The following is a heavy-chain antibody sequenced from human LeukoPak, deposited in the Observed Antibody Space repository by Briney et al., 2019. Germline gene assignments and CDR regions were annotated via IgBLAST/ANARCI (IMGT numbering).Heavy chain of an antibody. J-gene: IGHJ4*02. Sequence: GGSLRLSCAASGFTFSSYALYWVRQAPGKGLEYVSAISSNGGSTYYANSVKGRFTISRDNSKNTLYLQMGSLRPEDMAVYYCARRGPTNYFDYWGQGTLVAVSS. V-gene: IGHV3-64*01. D-gene: IGHD1-26*01. CDR1: GFTFSSYA. CDR3: ARRGPTNYFDY. CDR2: ISSNGGST.